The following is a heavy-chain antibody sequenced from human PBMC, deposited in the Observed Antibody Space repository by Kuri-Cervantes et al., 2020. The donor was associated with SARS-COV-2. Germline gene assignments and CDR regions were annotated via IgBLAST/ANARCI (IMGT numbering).Heavy chain of an antibody. Sequence: GGSLRLSCAASGFTFSSYNMHWVRQPPGKGLGWVAIISFYSHDAHYADSVKGRFAISCENSKNTVFLQINSLRAEDTAVYYCARDSDTTGYYWYFDLWGRGTLVTVSS. V-gene: IGHV3-30*09. CDR3: ARDSDTTGYYWYFDL. D-gene: IGHD3-22*01. CDR2: ISFYSHDA. J-gene: IGHJ2*01. CDR1: GFTFSSYN.